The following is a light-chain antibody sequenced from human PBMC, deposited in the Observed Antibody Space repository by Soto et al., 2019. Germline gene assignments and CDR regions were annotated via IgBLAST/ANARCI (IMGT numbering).Light chain of an antibody. V-gene: IGKV1-5*01. CDR1: QSISSW. J-gene: IGKJ2*01. Sequence: DIQMTQSPSTLSASVGDRVTITCRASQSISSWLAWFQQKPGKAPDLLIYDASSLESGVPSRFSGSGSGTEFTLTISSLQSDDLATYYCQHYNSYPYTFGQGTKLEIK. CDR2: DAS. CDR3: QHYNSYPYT.